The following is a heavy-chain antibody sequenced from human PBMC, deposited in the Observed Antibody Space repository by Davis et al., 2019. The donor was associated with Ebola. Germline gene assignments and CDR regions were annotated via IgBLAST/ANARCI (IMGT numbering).Heavy chain of an antibody. V-gene: IGHV3-21*01. CDR1: GFTFSSYG. D-gene: IGHD2-8*02. J-gene: IGHJ3*02. CDR3: ARGRRLLADAFHI. Sequence: GGSLRLSCAASGFTFSSYGMHWVRQAPGKGLEWVSTISSSSNYIYYAESVKGRFTISRDNAKNSLTLQMNSLGAEDTAVYYCARGRRLLADAFHIWGQGTMVTASS. CDR2: ISSSSNYI.